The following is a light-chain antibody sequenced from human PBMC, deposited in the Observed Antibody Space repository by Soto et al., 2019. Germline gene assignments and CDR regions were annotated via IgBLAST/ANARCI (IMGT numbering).Light chain of an antibody. CDR1: QNMNNY. V-gene: IGKV1-33*01. J-gene: IGKJ5*01. CDR3: QLYDNLPT. Sequence: DIQMTQSPSSLSASVGDRVTITCQASQNMNNYLNWYQQKPGRAPKLLIYDASNLEAGVPSRFRASGAGPDFTFTISRLQPEDIATYYCQLYDNLPTFGQGKRLEIK. CDR2: DAS.